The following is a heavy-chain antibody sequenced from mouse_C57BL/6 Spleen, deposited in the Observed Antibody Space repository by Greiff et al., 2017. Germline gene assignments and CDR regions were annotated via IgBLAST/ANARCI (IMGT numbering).Heavy chain of an antibody. D-gene: IGHD1-1*01. J-gene: IGHJ4*01. CDR1: GFNIKDYY. V-gene: IGHV14-2*01. Sequence: VQLQQSGAELVKPGASVKLSCTASGFNIKDYYMHWVKQRTEQGLEWIGRIDPEDGETKYAPKFQGKATITADTSSNTAYLQISSLTSEDTAVYYCASLYYYGSSYYAMDYWGQGTSGTVSS. CDR3: ASLYYYGSSYYAMDY. CDR2: IDPEDGET.